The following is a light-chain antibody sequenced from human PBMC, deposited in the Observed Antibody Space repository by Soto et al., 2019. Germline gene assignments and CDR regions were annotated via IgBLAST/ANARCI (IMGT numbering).Light chain of an antibody. Sequence: EIVFTQSPGTLSFSPGERATLSCRTSQSVSSSYLAWYQQKPGQAPRLLIYGASSRATGIPDRFSGSGSGTEFTLTISSLQPDDFATYYCQQYDSYSTLGQGTKVDIK. CDR3: QQYDSYST. V-gene: IGKV3-20*01. CDR1: QSVSSSY. J-gene: IGKJ1*01. CDR2: GAS.